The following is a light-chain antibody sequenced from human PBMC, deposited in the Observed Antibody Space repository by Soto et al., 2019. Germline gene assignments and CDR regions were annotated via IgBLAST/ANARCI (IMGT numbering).Light chain of an antibody. J-gene: IGKJ5*01. Sequence: EIVLTQSPGTLSLSPGERATLSCRASQSVSSSYLAWYQQKPGQAPRLLIYGASSRATGIPDRFSGSGSGTDFPLTISRLEPEDFAVYYCQQYASSLITFGQGTRLEIK. CDR3: QQYASSLIT. CDR2: GAS. V-gene: IGKV3-20*01. CDR1: QSVSSSY.